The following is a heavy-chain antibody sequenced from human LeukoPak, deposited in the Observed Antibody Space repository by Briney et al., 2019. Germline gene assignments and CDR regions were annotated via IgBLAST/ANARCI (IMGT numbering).Heavy chain of an antibody. J-gene: IGHJ6*03. CDR3: ARDNWNYYYYYYYMDV. D-gene: IGHD1-7*01. Sequence: GASVKVSCKASGYTFTSYGISWVRQAPGQGLEWMGWISAYNGNTNYAQKLQGRVTMTTDTSTSTAYMELRSLRSDDTAVYYCARDNWNYYYYYYYMDVWGKGTTVTVSS. CDR1: GYTFTSYG. CDR2: ISAYNGNT. V-gene: IGHV1-18*01.